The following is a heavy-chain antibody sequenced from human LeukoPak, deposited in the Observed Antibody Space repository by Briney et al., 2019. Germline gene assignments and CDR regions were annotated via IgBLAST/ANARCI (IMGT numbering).Heavy chain of an antibody. CDR3: ARAGERNAFDI. CDR1: GGSINKYY. CDR2: VHDSAGT. D-gene: IGHD2-21*01. Sequence: SETLSLTCTVSGGSINKYYWSWIRQSPGKGLEWLGYVHDSAGTIYNPSLKSRVTISVGTSKTQFSLKLSSVTAADTAVYYCARAGERNAFDIWGQGTMVTVSS. V-gene: IGHV4-59*12. J-gene: IGHJ3*02.